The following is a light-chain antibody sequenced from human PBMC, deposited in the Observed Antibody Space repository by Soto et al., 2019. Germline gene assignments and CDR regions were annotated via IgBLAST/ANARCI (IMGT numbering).Light chain of an antibody. J-gene: IGLJ1*01. V-gene: IGLV3-25*02. CDR2: KDS. CDR3: QSADSSGIYV. CDR1: ALPKQY. Sequence: SYELTQPPSVSVSPGQTARITCSGDALPKQYAYWYQQKPGQAPVLVIYKDSERPSGIPERFSGSSSGTTVTLTISGVQAEDEADYNCQSADSSGIYVFGTGTKVTVL.